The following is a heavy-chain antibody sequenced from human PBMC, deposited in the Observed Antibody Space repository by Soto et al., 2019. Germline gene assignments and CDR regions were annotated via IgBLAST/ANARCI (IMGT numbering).Heavy chain of an antibody. J-gene: IGHJ4*02. D-gene: IGHD6-19*01. CDR3: AKGRYRIGWYDPYFDY. V-gene: IGHV3-23*01. CDR2: TSGGAGST. CDR1: GFTFNSSA. Sequence: EVQLLEAGGGLVQPGGSLRLSCAASGFTFNSSAMSWVRQAPGKGLEWVSTTSGGAGSTYYADSVKGRFTISRDNSKNTLYLQMNSLRADDTAVYYCAKGRYRIGWYDPYFDYWDQGTLVTVSS.